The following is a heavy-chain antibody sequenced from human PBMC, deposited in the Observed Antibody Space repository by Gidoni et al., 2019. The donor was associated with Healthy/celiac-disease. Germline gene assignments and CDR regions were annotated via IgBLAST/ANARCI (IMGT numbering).Heavy chain of an antibody. CDR2: IYPGDSDT. CDR3: ARFERDIRGYYYDSSGYFGL. D-gene: IGHD3-22*01. V-gene: IGHV5-51*01. CDR1: GSSFTSYW. Sequence: EVQLVQSGAEVKKPGESLKISCKGSGSSFTSYWIGWVRQMPGKGLEWMGIIYPGDSDTRYSPSFQGQVTISADKSISTAYLQWSSLKASDTAMYYCARFERDIRGYYYDSSGYFGLWGQGTLVTVSS. J-gene: IGHJ4*02.